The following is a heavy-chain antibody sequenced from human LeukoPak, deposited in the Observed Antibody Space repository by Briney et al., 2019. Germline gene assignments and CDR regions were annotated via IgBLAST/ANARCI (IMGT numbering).Heavy chain of an antibody. J-gene: IGHJ5*02. Sequence: PGRSLRLSCAASGFIFSNYAMHWVRQAPGKGLEWVAVISYDGGNKNYADSVKGRFTISRDSSKNTLYLQMNSLRTEDTAVYYCARDRTVTTSWFDPWGQGTLVTVSS. CDR2: ISYDGGNK. D-gene: IGHD4-17*01. V-gene: IGHV3-30*04. CDR3: ARDRTVTTSWFDP. CDR1: GFIFSNYA.